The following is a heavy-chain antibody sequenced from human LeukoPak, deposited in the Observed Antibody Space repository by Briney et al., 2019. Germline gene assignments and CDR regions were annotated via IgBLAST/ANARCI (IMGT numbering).Heavy chain of an antibody. V-gene: IGHV4-34*01. Sequence: SETLSLTCAVYGGSFRGHFCRWIRQPPGEGLEWIGEINHNGNTNYNPSLKSRVTMSVDTSKNQFSLRLNSVTAADTAVYYCAKGPQTGWFDTWGQGTLVTVSS. CDR2: INHNGNT. J-gene: IGHJ5*02. CDR3: AKGPQTGWFDT. CDR1: GGSFRGHF. D-gene: IGHD3-10*01.